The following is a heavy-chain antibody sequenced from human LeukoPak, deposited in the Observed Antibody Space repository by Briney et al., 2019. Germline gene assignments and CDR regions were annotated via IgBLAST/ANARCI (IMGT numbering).Heavy chain of an antibody. J-gene: IGHJ3*02. CDR3: ARDLVTVTKGFDI. V-gene: IGHV4-59*11. Sequence: SQTLSLTCAVSGESFSSHYWTWIRQPPGKGLGWSGYISYIGSTNYNPSTKSRVTISIATSKNQFSLTLSSVTAADTAVYYCARDLVTVTKGFDIWGQGTMVSVSS. CDR2: ISYIGST. CDR1: GESFSSHY. D-gene: IGHD4-17*01.